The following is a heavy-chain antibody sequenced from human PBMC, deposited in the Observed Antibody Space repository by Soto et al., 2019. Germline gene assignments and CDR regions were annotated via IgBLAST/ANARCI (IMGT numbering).Heavy chain of an antibody. CDR1: GFTFSSYG. CDR2: ISYDGSNK. CDR3: ARAGGFVDY. J-gene: IGHJ4*02. Sequence: GGSLRLSCAASGFTFSSYGMHWVRQAPGKGLEWVAVISYDGSNKYYADSAKGRFTISRDNAKNTLYLQMNSLRAEDTAVYYCARAGGFVDYWGQGTLVTVSS. D-gene: IGHD1-26*01. V-gene: IGHV3-30*03.